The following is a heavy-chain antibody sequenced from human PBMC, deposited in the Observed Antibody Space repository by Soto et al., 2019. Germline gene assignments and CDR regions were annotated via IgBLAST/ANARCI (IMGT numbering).Heavy chain of an antibody. Sequence: PSETLSLTCTVSGGSISSGDYYWSWIRQPPGKGLEWIGYIYYSWSTYYNPSLKSRVTISVDTSKNQFSLKLSSVTAADTAVYYCARLIWCGELLSTYYFDYWGQGTLVTVSS. J-gene: IGHJ4*02. V-gene: IGHV4-30-4*01. CDR2: IYYSWST. D-gene: IGHD3-10*01. CDR3: ARLIWCGELLSTYYFDY. CDR1: GGSISSGDYY.